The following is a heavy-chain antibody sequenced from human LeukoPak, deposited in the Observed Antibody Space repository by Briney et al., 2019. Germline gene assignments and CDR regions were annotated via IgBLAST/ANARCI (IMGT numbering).Heavy chain of an antibody. J-gene: IGHJ4*02. D-gene: IGHD3-10*01. Sequence: GGSRRLSCAASGFTFSNYVMNWVRQAPGKGLEWVSSIGGTDSTIFYAAFVKGRFTISRDNSRNTLYLQMNSLRAEDTAVYFCAKRIDGAESYYIDFWGRGPVDTV. V-gene: IGHV3-23*01. CDR1: GFTFSNYV. CDR3: AKRIDGAESYYIDF. CDR2: IGGTDSTI.